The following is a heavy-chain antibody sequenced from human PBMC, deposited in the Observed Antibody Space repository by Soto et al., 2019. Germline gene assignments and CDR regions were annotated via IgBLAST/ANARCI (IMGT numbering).Heavy chain of an antibody. Sequence: PGGSLRLSCAASGFTFSSYWMHWVRQAPGKGLVWVSRVKGDGSERTYADSVKGRFTISRDNTKNTLYLQMNSLRPEDTAVYYCTRAQWLADDVFDIWGHGTMVTVSS. D-gene: IGHD6-19*01. V-gene: IGHV3-74*01. CDR1: GFTFSSYW. J-gene: IGHJ3*02. CDR2: VKGDGSER. CDR3: TRAQWLADDVFDI.